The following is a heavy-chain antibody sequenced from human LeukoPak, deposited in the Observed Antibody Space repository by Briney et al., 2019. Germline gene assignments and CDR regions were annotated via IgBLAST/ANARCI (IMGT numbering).Heavy chain of an antibody. CDR3: ARGGGGSYYYFDY. D-gene: IGHD1-26*01. J-gene: IGHJ4*02. Sequence: ASVKVSCKASGYTLTGYYIHWVRQTPGQGLEWMGRITPNSGDTKYAQKFQGGVTMTRDTSISTAYVELSSLRSDDTAVYYCARGGGGSYYYFDYWGQGTLVTAPS. CDR1: GYTLTGYY. V-gene: IGHV1-2*06. CDR2: ITPNSGDT.